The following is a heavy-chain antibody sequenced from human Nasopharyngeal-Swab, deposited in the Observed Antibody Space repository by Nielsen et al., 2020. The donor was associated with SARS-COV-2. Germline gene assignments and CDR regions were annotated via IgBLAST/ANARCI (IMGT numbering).Heavy chain of an antibody. V-gene: IGHV3-74*01. CDR1: GFTFRSYW. J-gene: IGHJ4*02. CDR3: AKDFWGALDS. Sequence: GESLKISCVASGFTFRSYWMHWVRQAPGEGPVWVSHINSAGSATSYADSVKGRFTISRVNAKSTPYLQMNSLRGDDTAIYFCAKDFWGALDSWGQGTLVTVSS. CDR2: INSAGSAT. D-gene: IGHD3-16*01.